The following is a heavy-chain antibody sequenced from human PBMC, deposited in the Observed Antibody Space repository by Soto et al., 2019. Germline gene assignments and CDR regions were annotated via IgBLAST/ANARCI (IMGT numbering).Heavy chain of an antibody. D-gene: IGHD2-8*01. CDR2: ISGSGGST. CDR1: GFTFSSYA. J-gene: IGHJ6*03. V-gene: IGHV3-23*01. CDR3: AKATQTLLYGYMDV. Sequence: GGSLRLSCAASGFTFSSYAMSWVRQAPGKGLEWVSAISGSGGSTYYADSVKGRFTVSRDNSKNTLYLQMNSLRAEDTAVYYCAKATQTLLYGYMDVWGKGTTVTVSS.